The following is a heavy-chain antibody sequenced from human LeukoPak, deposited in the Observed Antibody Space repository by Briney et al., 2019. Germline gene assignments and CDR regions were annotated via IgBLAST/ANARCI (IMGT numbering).Heavy chain of an antibody. CDR3: ARGRQTPPRYYYDSSGLYPYFDY. D-gene: IGHD3-22*01. J-gene: IGHJ4*02. CDR1: GFSVSSSY. CDR2: ISSGGNT. Sequence: PGGSLRLSCAASGFSVSSSYITWVRQAPGKGLEWASVISSGGNTYYADSVKGRFTISRDISKNTLYLQMNSLRAEDTAVYYCARGRQTPPRYYYDSSGLYPYFDYWGQGTLVTVPS. V-gene: IGHV3-53*01.